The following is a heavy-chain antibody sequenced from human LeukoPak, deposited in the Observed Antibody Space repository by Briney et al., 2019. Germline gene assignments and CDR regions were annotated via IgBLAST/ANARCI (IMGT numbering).Heavy chain of an antibody. D-gene: IGHD6-6*01. V-gene: IGHV4-30-4*08. J-gene: IGHJ6*03. CDR1: GGSISSGDYY. CDR3: ARGGAAREGHYYYYYMDV. CDR2: IYYSGST. Sequence: SETPSLTCTVSGGSISSGDYYWSWIRQPPGKGLEWIGYIYYSGSTYYNPSLKSRVTISVDTSKNQFSLKLSSVTAADTAVYYCARGGAAREGHYYYYYMDVWGKGTTVTVSS.